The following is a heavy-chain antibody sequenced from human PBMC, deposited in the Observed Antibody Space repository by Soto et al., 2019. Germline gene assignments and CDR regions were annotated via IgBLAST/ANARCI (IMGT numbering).Heavy chain of an antibody. Sequence: QLQLVQSGTEVKTPGASVKVSCKASGHTFSNTDVNWVRHATGQGPEWMGWMNPKSGNVGYAQKFRGRVTMTTNTSTSTAYMELNSLTSEDTAVYYCAMGELSPFDIWGQGTVVTVSS. V-gene: IGHV1-8*01. CDR2: MNPKSGNV. J-gene: IGHJ3*02. D-gene: IGHD3-16*02. CDR3: AMGELSPFDI. CDR1: GHTFSNTD.